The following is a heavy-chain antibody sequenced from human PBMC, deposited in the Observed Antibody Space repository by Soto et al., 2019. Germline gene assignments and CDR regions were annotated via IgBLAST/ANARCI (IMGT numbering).Heavy chain of an antibody. Sequence: ASVKVSCKASGYTFTSYDINWVRQASGQGLEWMGWMNPNSGNTGYAQKFQGGVTMTRNTSISTAYMELSSLRSEDTAVYYCARGGSSGNWFDPWGQGTLVTVSS. CDR1: GYTFTSYD. CDR2: MNPNSGNT. D-gene: IGHD6-13*01. V-gene: IGHV1-8*01. CDR3: ARGGSSGNWFDP. J-gene: IGHJ5*02.